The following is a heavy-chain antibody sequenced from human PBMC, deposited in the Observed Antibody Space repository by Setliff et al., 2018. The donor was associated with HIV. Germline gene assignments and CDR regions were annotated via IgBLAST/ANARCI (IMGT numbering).Heavy chain of an antibody. CDR3: ATGLTFPSTFDL. V-gene: IGHV4-59*02. Sequence: SETLSLTCSVSHYAVNSEYYWSWLRQSPGKGLEWIGYTYNTGSTNYRPSLKSRLTISLDTSKHQISLTLNSVTAADTAIYYCATGLTFPSTFDLWGQGTVVTVS. J-gene: IGHJ3*01. CDR1: HYAVNSEYY. CDR2: TYNTGST. D-gene: IGHD1-1*01.